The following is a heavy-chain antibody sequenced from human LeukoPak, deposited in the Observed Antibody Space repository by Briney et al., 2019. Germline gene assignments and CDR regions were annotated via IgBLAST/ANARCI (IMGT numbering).Heavy chain of an antibody. Sequence: GGSLRLSCAASGFTFSIYGMHWVRQAPGKGLEWVAAIIYDGSNKYYADSVKGRFTISRDNSKNTLDLQMSSLRAEDTAVYYCAKDPSYTAAGIDYWGQGTLVTVSS. V-gene: IGHV3-30*18. CDR1: GFTFSIYG. CDR3: AKDPSYTAAGIDY. D-gene: IGHD6-13*01. J-gene: IGHJ4*02. CDR2: IIYDGSNK.